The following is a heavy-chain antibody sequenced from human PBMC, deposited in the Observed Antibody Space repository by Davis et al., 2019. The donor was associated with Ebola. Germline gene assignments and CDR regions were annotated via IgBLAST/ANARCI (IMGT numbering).Heavy chain of an antibody. CDR3: AGMYSGYDLAGGMDV. J-gene: IGHJ6*02. CDR1: GYTFTSYY. CDR2: INPNSGGT. V-gene: IGHV1-2*02. Sequence: ASVKVSCKASGYTFTSYYMHWVRQAPGQGLEWMGWINPNSGGTNYAQKLQGRVTMTTDTSTSTAYMELSSLRSEDTAVYYCAGMYSGYDLAGGMDVWGQGTTVTVSS. D-gene: IGHD5-12*01.